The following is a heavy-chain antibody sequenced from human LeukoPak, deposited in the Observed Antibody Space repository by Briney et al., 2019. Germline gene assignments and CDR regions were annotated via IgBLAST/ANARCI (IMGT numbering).Heavy chain of an antibody. D-gene: IGHD3-10*01. CDR2: LSDGGGGA. CDR3: ATDRPYITSWYGCSTP. J-gene: IGHJ5*02. CDR1: GFSLSSFG. Sequence: GGSLRLSCAASGFSLSSFGMTWVRQAPGKGLEWVSTLSDGGGGAYYADSVKGRFTISRDNSRNTLYLQMHSLRVKDTAIYYCATDRPYITSWYGCSTPWGQGTLVTVSS. V-gene: IGHV3-23*01.